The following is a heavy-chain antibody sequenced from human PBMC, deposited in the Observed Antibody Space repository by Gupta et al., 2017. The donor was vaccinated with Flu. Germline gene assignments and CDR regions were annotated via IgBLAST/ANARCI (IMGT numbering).Heavy chain of an antibody. CDR3: AGFNIVVVPAATKRGNFQH. Sequence: GWIRQPPGKGLEWIGSIYYSGSTYYNPSLKSRVTISVDTSKNQVSLKLSSVTAADTAVYYCAGFNIVVVPAATKRGNFQHWGQGTLVTVSS. V-gene: IGHV4-39*01. D-gene: IGHD2-2*01. J-gene: IGHJ1*01. CDR2: IYYSGST.